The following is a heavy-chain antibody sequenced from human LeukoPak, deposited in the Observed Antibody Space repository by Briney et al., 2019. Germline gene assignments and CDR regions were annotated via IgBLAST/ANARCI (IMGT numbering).Heavy chain of an antibody. Sequence: SETLSLTCSVSGITPFHWSWIRQTPGKGLEWIGHITFTGNTNYNPSLKSRVTISLGTSNNQFSLELKAVTAADTAVYYCARGGSNQHSYWGQGTLVTVSS. D-gene: IGHD2-8*01. J-gene: IGHJ4*02. V-gene: IGHV4-59*01. CDR1: GITPFH. CDR3: ARGGSNQHSY. CDR2: ITFTGNT.